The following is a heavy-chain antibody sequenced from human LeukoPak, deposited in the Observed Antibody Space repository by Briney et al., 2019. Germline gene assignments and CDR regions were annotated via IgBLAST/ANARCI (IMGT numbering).Heavy chain of an antibody. CDR3: ARDPYYDSTGILGNWFDP. D-gene: IGHD3-22*01. V-gene: IGHV3-21*01. CDR1: GFTFSSYS. J-gene: IGHJ5*02. CDR2: ISSSSSYI. Sequence: PGGSLRLSCAASGFTFSSYSMNWVRQAPGKGLEWVSSISSSSSYIYYADSVKGRFTISRDNAKNSLYLQMNSLRAEDTAVYYCARDPYYDSTGILGNWFDPWGQGTLVTVSS.